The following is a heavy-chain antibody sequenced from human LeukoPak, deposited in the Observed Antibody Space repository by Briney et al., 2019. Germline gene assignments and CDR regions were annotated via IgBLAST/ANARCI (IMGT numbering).Heavy chain of an antibody. Sequence: PSETLSLTCTVSGGSISSSSYYWGWIRQPPGKGLEWIGSIYYSGSTYYNPSLKSRVTISVDTSKNQFSLKLSSVTAADTAVYYCARVGPISLYDSSGWASFDYWGQGTLVTVSS. V-gene: IGHV4-39*07. CDR2: IYYSGST. CDR1: GGSISSSSYY. J-gene: IGHJ4*02. D-gene: IGHD3-22*01. CDR3: ARVGPISLYDSSGWASFDY.